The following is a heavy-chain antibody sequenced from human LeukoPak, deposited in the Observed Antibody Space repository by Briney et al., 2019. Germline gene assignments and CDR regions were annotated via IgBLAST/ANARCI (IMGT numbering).Heavy chain of an antibody. J-gene: IGHJ4*02. V-gene: IGHV1-2*02. Sequence: ASVKVSCKASGYTFTGYYMHWVRHAPGQGLEWMGWINPNSGGTKYAQKFQGRVTMTRDTSISTVYMELSSLRSDDTAVYYCARARGYCSSTKCYDDHDYWGQGTLVTVSS. D-gene: IGHD2-2*01. CDR1: GYTFTGYY. CDR2: INPNSGGT. CDR3: ARARGYCSSTKCYDDHDY.